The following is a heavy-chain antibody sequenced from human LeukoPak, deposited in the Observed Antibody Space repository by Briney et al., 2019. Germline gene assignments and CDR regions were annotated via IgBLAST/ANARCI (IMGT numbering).Heavy chain of an antibody. CDR2: ISHDGTNK. D-gene: IGHD5-18*01. Sequence: PGGSLRLSAAASGFTFTNTGMHWFRLAAGKGLEWVSFISHDGTNKYYSDSVDGRFTVSRLNSQNTVHLQMTDLRPDDTLTYYCARGYVHTGDFWGEGTLVTVSS. CDR3: ARGYVHTGDF. J-gene: IGHJ4*02. V-gene: IGHV3-30*01. CDR1: GFTFTNTG.